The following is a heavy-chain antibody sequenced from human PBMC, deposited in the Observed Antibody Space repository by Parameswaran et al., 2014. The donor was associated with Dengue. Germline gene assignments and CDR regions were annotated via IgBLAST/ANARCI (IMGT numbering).Heavy chain of an antibody. V-gene: IGHV1-69*01. CDR2: IIPIFGTA. Sequence: WVRQAPGQGLEWMGGIIPIFGTANYAQKFQGRVTITADESTSTAYMELSSLRSEDTAVYYCARADFHYDSSGYAYYYGMDVWGQGTTVTVSS. J-gene: IGHJ6*02. D-gene: IGHD3-22*01. CDR3: ARADFHYDSSGYAYYYGMDV.